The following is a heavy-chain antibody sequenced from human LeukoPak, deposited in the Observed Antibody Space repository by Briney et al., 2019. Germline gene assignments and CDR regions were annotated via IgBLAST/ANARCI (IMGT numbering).Heavy chain of an antibody. D-gene: IGHD3-10*01. J-gene: IGHJ3*02. CDR2: ISGSGGST. CDR1: GFTFSNYA. Sequence: GGSLRLSCAASGFTFSNYAVSWVRQAPGKGLEWVSTISGSGGSTYYPDSVKGRFTISRDKSKNTVYLQMNSLRAEDAAVYYCAKDLLWFGEHGAFDIWGQGTMVTVSS. V-gene: IGHV3-23*01. CDR3: AKDLLWFGEHGAFDI.